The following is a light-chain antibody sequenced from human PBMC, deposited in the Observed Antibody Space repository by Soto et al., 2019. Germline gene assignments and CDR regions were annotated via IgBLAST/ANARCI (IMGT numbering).Light chain of an antibody. V-gene: IGKV3-20*01. CDR1: QSVGSDY. CDR2: GAS. Sequence: IVLTGSPGTLSLSPGERATLSCRARQSVGSDYLAWYQQKPGQAPRLLVYGASNRATATPARFSGSASGTDFTLTISRLEPEHFAVYSCQQYGRSPYTFGQGTKVDIK. CDR3: QQYGRSPYT. J-gene: IGKJ2*01.